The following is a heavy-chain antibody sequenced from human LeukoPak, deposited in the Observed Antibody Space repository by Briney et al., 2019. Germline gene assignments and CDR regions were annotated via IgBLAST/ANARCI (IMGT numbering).Heavy chain of an antibody. CDR2: IYYSGST. CDR1: GGSISRGGYY. V-gene: IGHV4-31*03. J-gene: IGHJ4*02. CDR3: VREGVYNFDSSGYFIFDY. Sequence: PSETLSLTCTFSGGSISRGGYYWTWIRQHPGKGLEWIGYIYYSGSTYYNPSLKRRVTISVDTSKNQFSLKLTSVTAADTAVYYCVREGVYNFDSSGYFIFDYWGQGTLATVSS. D-gene: IGHD3-22*01.